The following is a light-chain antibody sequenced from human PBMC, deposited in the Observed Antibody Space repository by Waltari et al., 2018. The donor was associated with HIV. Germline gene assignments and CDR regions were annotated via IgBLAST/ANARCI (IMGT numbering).Light chain of an antibody. CDR3: QQYNGSPYT. J-gene: IGKJ2*01. Sequence: DIQMPQSPPNLSASVGDRVTITCRASQSISSWLAWYQQKPGKAPKLLIYKASSLESGVPSRFSGSGSGTEFTLTISSLQPDDFATYYCQQYNGSPYTFGQGTKLEIK. CDR2: KAS. V-gene: IGKV1-5*03. CDR1: QSISSW.